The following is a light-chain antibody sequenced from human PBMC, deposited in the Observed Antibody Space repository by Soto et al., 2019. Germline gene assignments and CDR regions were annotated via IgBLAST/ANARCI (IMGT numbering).Light chain of an antibody. V-gene: IGKV3-20*01. CDR2: SAS. CDR3: QQYDRSLYT. J-gene: IGKJ2*01. Sequence: ESVLTQSPGTLSLSPGERATLSCRASQSVSSTYLAWYQQKPGQAPRLLIYSASTRATGIPDRFSGSGSGTDFTLTISRLEPEDFAVYYCQQYDRSLYTFGQGTKLEIK. CDR1: QSVSSTY.